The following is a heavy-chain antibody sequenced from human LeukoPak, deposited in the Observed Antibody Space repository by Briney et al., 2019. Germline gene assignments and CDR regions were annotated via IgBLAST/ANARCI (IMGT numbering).Heavy chain of an antibody. D-gene: IGHD1-26*01. J-gene: IGHJ6*02. Sequence: ASVKVSCKASGGTFSSYAISWVRQAPGQGLERMGGIIPIFGTANYAQKFQGRVTITTDESTSTAYMELSSLRSEDTAVYYCATERVGYYYYGMDVWGQGTTVTVSS. CDR2: IIPIFGTA. CDR1: GGTFSSYA. CDR3: ATERVGYYYYGMDV. V-gene: IGHV1-69*05.